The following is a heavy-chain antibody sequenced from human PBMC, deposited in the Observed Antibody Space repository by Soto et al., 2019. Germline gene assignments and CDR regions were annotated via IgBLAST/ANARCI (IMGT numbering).Heavy chain of an antibody. CDR3: AIIMTHSDSFDI. D-gene: IGHD3-16*01. CDR2: INSNSGAT. J-gene: IGHJ3*02. Sequence: ASVKVSSKASGYTFGGFYIHWMRQAPGQGLEWVGSINSNSGATTYAQKFQDSVAMTRDTSVSTAYMDLNRLTSDDTAIYYCAIIMTHSDSFDIWGQGTMVTVSS. CDR1: GYTFGGFY. V-gene: IGHV1-2*04.